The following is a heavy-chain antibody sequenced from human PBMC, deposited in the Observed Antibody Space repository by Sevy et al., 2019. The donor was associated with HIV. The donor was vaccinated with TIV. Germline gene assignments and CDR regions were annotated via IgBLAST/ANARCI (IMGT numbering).Heavy chain of an antibody. CDR1: GFTFSSYW. Sequence: GGSLRLSCAASGFTFSSYWMSWVRQAPGKGLEWVANIKQDGSEKYYVDSVKGRFTISRDNAKNSLYLQMNSLRAEDTAVYYCARDFRVVVAATASRIYYYGMDVWGQGTTVTVSS. V-gene: IGHV3-7*03. J-gene: IGHJ6*02. CDR2: IKQDGSEK. D-gene: IGHD2-15*01. CDR3: ARDFRVVVAATASRIYYYGMDV.